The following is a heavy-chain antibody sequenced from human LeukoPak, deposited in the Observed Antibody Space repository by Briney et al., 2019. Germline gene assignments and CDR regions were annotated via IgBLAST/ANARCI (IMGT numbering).Heavy chain of an antibody. J-gene: IGHJ5*02. CDR3: ARPYYSSGWYDWFDP. CDR1: GYTFTGYY. V-gene: IGHV1-8*02. CDR2: INPNSGNT. D-gene: IGHD6-19*01. Sequence: ASVKVSCKASGYTFTGYYMHWVRQAPGQGLEWMGWINPNSGNTGYAQKFQGRVTMTRNTSINTAYMELSSLRSEDMAVYYCARPYYSSGWYDWFDPWGQGTLVTVSS.